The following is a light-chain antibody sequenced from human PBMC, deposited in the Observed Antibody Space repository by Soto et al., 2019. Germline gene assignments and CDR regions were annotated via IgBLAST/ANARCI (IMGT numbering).Light chain of an antibody. CDR1: QGISSW. Sequence: DIQMTQSPSSVSASVGDRVTITCRASQGISSWLAWYQQKPGKTPNLLISAASSLQSGDPSRFSGSGSGTDFPLTLGSLQPEDCATYYCQQANSFPITFGQETRLEIK. V-gene: IGKV1-12*01. J-gene: IGKJ5*01. CDR2: AAS. CDR3: QQANSFPIT.